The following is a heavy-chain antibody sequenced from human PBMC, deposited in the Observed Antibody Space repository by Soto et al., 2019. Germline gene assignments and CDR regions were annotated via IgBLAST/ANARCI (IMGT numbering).Heavy chain of an antibody. V-gene: IGHV3-11*06. CDR3: ARGGVKGTTARGEVYN. CDR1: GFTFSDYY. CDR2: ISSSGDSP. D-gene: IGHD1-1*01. J-gene: IGHJ4*02. Sequence: QVQVVESGGGLVKPGGSLRLSCAASGFTFSDYYMSWLRQAPGKGLEWVSFISSSGDSPQYADSVKGRFTISRANAKTSLYLQLNSLRAEDTAGYYWARGGVKGTTARGEVYNWGQGTLVTVSS.